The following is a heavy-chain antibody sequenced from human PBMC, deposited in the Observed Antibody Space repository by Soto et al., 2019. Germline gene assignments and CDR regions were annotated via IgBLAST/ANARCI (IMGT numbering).Heavy chain of an antibody. CDR3: ARVLGKHYDFWSGPYYYYGMDV. D-gene: IGHD3-3*01. Sequence: ASVKVSCKASGYTFTSYGISWVRQAPGQGLEWMGWISAYNGNTNYAQKLKGRVTITTDTSTSTAYMKLRSLRSDDTAGNNCARVLGKHYDFWSGPYYYYGMDVWGQGTTVTV. CDR2: ISAYNGNT. J-gene: IGHJ6*02. CDR1: GYTFTSYG. V-gene: IGHV1-18*01.